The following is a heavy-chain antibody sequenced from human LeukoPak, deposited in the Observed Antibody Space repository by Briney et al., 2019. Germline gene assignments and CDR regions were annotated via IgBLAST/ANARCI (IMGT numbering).Heavy chain of an antibody. D-gene: IGHD6-19*01. V-gene: IGHV1-8*01. J-gene: IGHJ3*02. CDR3: ASTTIMGSGWTDVFDI. CDR2: MNPNSGNT. Sequence: GASVTVSCKASGYTFTSYDINWVRQATGQGLEWMGWMNPNSGNTGYAQKFQGRVTMTRNTSISTAYMELSSLRSEDTAVYYCASTTIMGSGWTDVFDIWGQGTMVTVSS. CDR1: GYTFTSYD.